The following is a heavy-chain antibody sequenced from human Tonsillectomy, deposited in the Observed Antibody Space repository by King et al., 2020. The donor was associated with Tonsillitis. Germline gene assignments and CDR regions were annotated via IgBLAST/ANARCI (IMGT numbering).Heavy chain of an antibody. CDR2: IYYSGST. Sequence: VQLQESGPGLVKPSETLSLTCTVSGGSISSNYWSWLRQPPGKGLEWIGYIYYSGSTNYHPSLQSRVTISVDTSKNQFSLKLTSVTAADTAVYYCARDCGLRSPNWFDPWGQGTLVTVSS. CDR1: GGSISSNY. J-gene: IGHJ5*02. CDR3: ARDCGLRSPNWFDP. D-gene: IGHD5-12*01. V-gene: IGHV4-59*01.